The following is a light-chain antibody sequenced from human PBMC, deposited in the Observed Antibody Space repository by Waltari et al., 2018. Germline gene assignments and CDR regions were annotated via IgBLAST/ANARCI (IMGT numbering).Light chain of an antibody. V-gene: IGKV1-39*01. CDR2: GAS. CDR1: QSIRSY. J-gene: IGKJ2*01. Sequence: DIQMTQSPSSLSASGGDRVTITRRASQSIRSYLNWYQQKPGKAPTVLIYGASNLQRGVPSRFSGSGSGTDFTLTISGLQPEEFATYYCQQTYRAPRTFGQGTKLDIK. CDR3: QQTYRAPRT.